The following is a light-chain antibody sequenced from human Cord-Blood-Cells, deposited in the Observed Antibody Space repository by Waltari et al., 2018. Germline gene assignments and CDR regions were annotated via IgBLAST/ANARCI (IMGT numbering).Light chain of an antibody. J-gene: IGKJ1*01. Sequence: IHMTQSPSSLSASVGGKSAITCRANQSISSYLNWYQQKPGKAPKRLIYDASNLQSGVPSRFSGSGSGTDFTLTISSLQPEDFATYYCQQSDSIPWTFGQGTKVEIK. CDR2: DAS. V-gene: IGKV1-39*01. CDR1: QSISSY. CDR3: QQSDSIPWT.